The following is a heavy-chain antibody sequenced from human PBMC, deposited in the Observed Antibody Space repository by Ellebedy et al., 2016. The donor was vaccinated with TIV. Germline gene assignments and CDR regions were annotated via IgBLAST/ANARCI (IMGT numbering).Heavy chain of an antibody. J-gene: IGHJ3*01. CDR1: GFTFGFSFSRYA. CDR3: ARTTTMTTFGAFDF. CDR2: ISGSGGST. D-gene: IGHD3-16*01. V-gene: IGHV3-23*01. Sequence: GESLKISCAASGFTFGFSFSRYAMSWVRQAPGKGLEWVSGISGSGGSTYYADSVKGRFTISSDNSKNTLYLQLNSLRAEDTALYYCARTTTMTTFGAFDFWGQGTMVTVSS.